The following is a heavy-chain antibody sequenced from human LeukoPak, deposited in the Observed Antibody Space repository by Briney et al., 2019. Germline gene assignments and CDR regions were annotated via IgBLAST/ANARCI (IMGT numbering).Heavy chain of an antibody. Sequence: GESLKISCKGSGYSFTTYWIGWVRQMPGKGLEWMGIIYPGDSDTRYSPSFQGQVTISADKSISTAYLQWSSLKASDTAMYYCARASIAVAGIGAFDIWGQGTMVTVSS. V-gene: IGHV5-51*01. CDR1: GYSFTTYW. J-gene: IGHJ3*02. CDR3: ARASIAVAGIGAFDI. CDR2: IYPGDSDT. D-gene: IGHD6-19*01.